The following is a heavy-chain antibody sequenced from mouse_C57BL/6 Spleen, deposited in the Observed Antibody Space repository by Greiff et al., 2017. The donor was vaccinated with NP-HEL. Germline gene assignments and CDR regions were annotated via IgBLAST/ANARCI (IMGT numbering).Heavy chain of an antibody. CDR2: IAPSDSET. CDR1: GYTFTSYW. J-gene: IGHJ1*03. Sequence: QVQLKQPGAELVRPGSSVKLSCKASGYTFTSYWMHWVKQRPIQGLEWIGNIAPSDSETHYNQKFKDKATLTVDKSSSTAYMQLSSLTAEDSAVYYCARRGNYWYFDVWGTGTTVTVSS. CDR3: ARRGNYWYFDV. D-gene: IGHD2-1*01. V-gene: IGHV1-52*01.